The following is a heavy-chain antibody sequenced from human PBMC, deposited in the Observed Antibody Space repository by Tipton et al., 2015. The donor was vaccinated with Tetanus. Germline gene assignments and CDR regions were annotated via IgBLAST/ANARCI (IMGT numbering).Heavy chain of an antibody. CDR2: IHDNETT. D-gene: IGHD3-16*01. J-gene: IGHJ3*02. Sequence: TLSLTCSVSGESISRSYWSWIRLSPGKGLEWIGYIHDNETTKYNPSLESRVTMSLDTSKNQVFLRLRSVTAADTAVYYCARTWGVWVTSIDAFDIWGQGTKVAVSS. CDR3: ARTWGVWVTSIDAFDI. V-gene: IGHV4-4*09. CDR1: GESISRSY.